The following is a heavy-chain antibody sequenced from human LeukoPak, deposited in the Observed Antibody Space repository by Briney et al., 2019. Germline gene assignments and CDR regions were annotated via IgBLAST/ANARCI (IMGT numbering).Heavy chain of an antibody. CDR1: GFSLSTSGVG. D-gene: IGHD2-2*01. CDR3: AHGRTLRQLLYYFDY. J-gene: IGHJ4*02. V-gene: IGHV2-5*02. CDR2: IYWDDDK. Sequence: ESGPTLVKPTQTLTLTCTFSGFSLSTSGVGVGWIRQPPGKALEWLALIYWDDDKRYSPSLKSRLTITKDTSKNQVVLTMTNMDPVDTATYYCAHGRTLRQLLYYFDYWGQGTLVTVSS.